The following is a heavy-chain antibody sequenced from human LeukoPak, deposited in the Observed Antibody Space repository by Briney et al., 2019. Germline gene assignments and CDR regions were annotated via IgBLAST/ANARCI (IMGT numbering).Heavy chain of an antibody. Sequence: SETLSLTCTVSGGSISSYYWSWIRQPAGKGLEWIGRFYISGSTNYNPSLKSRVAMSVDTSKNQFSLRLNSVTAVDTAVYYCAGGYTYGNVIYWGQGTLVTVSS. CDR3: AGGYTYGNVIY. CDR2: FYISGST. J-gene: IGHJ4*02. D-gene: IGHD5-18*01. CDR1: GGSISSYY. V-gene: IGHV4-4*07.